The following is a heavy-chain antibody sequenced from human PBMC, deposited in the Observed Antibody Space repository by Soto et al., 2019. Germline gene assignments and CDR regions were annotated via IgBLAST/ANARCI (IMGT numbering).Heavy chain of an antibody. V-gene: IGHV4-31*03. D-gene: IGHD3-10*01. J-gene: IGHJ4*02. CDR3: ARSDFYGSGSDFDN. Sequence: QVQLQESGPGLVKPSQTLSLTCTVSGGSISSGDYYWSWIRHHPGKGLEWIGYIYYTGSTDYNPSLKSRVTISVDMSKNQFSLRLSSVTAADTAVYYCARSDFYGSGSDFDNWGQGTLVIVSS. CDR2: IYYTGST. CDR1: GGSISSGDYY.